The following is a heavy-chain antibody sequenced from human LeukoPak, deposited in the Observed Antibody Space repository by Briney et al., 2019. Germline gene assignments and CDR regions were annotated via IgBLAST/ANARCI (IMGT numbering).Heavy chain of an antibody. Sequence: PSETLSLTCTVSGGSISSYYWSWIRQPPGKGLEWIGSIYYSGSTYYNPSLKSRVTISVDTSKNQFSLKLSSVTAADTAVYYCARHARYSGYDALDYWGQGTLVTVSS. D-gene: IGHD5-12*01. CDR2: IYYSGST. V-gene: IGHV4-59*05. J-gene: IGHJ4*02. CDR3: ARHARYSGYDALDY. CDR1: GGSISSYY.